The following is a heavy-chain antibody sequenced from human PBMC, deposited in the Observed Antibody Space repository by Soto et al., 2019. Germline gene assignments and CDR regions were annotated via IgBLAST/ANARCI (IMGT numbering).Heavy chain of an antibody. V-gene: IGHV6-1*01. CDR3: ARASGYCSGGSCGRSYFDY. CDR2: TYYRSKWYN. CDR1: GDSFSINSAA. D-gene: IGHD2-15*01. Sequence: SQTLSLTCAIPGDSFSINSAALNWIRQSPSRGLESLGRTYYRSKWYNDYAVSVKSRITINPDTSKNQFSLQLNSVTPEDTAVYYCARASGYCSGGSCGRSYFDYWGQGTLVTVSS. J-gene: IGHJ4*02.